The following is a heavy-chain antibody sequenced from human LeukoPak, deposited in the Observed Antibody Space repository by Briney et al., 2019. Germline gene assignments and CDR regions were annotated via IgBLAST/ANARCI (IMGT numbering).Heavy chain of an antibody. Sequence: ASVKVSCKASGYTFTSYAMHWVRQAPGQRLEWMGWINAGNGNTKYSQEFQGRVTITRDTSASTAYMELSSLRFEDMAVYYCARAAAAGPNWFDPWGQGTLVTVSS. J-gene: IGHJ5*02. CDR3: ARAAAAGPNWFDP. V-gene: IGHV1-3*03. CDR1: GYTFTSYA. D-gene: IGHD6-13*01. CDR2: INAGNGNT.